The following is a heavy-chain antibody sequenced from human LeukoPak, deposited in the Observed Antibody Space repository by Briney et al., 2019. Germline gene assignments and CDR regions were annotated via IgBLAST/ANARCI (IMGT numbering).Heavy chain of an antibody. D-gene: IGHD6-13*01. V-gene: IGHV4-59*01. CDR3: ASGAHIAAAIDAFDI. CDR1: GCSISSYY. Sequence: SETLSLTCTVSGCSISSYYWSWLRQPPGKGLGWMGYIYYSGSSNDNRSLKRRVTVSVDTSKKKFLQKLSHTAAAATAVYYSASGAHIAAAIDAFDIWGQGTMVTVSS. CDR2: IYYSGSS. J-gene: IGHJ3*02.